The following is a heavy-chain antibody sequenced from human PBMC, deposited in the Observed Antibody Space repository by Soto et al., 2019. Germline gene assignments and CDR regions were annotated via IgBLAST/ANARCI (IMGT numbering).Heavy chain of an antibody. Sequence: QVQLQESGPGLVKPSGTLSLTCAVSGVSISTSNWWGWVRQSPGKGLEWIGDMLHSGATNYNPSLKSRVTISVDKPKNQFSLKLNSVTAADTAVYYCAKSVGWYAIDSWGQGTLVIVSS. V-gene: IGHV4-4*02. J-gene: IGHJ4*02. CDR2: MLHSGAT. CDR1: GVSISTSNW. D-gene: IGHD6-19*01. CDR3: AKSVGWYAIDS.